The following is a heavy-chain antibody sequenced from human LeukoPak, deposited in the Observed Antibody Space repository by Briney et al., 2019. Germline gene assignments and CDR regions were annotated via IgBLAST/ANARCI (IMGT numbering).Heavy chain of an antibody. CDR3: AKDVRETTVTTFDY. D-gene: IGHD4-17*01. CDR2: ISYDGSNE. J-gene: IGHJ4*02. Sequence: GGSLRLSCAASGFTFSSYVMHWVRQAPGKGLEWVAIISYDGSNEYYADSVKGRFTISRDNSKNTLYLQMNSLRAEDTAVYYCAKDVRETTVTTFDYWGQGTLVTVSS. V-gene: IGHV3-30*04. CDR1: GFTFSSYV.